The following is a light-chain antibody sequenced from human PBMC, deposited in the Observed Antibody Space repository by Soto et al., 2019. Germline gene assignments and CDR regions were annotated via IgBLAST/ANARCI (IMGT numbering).Light chain of an antibody. CDR1: QSVSNN. J-gene: IGKJ5*01. CDR3: QQYGSSPRT. CDR2: GAS. V-gene: IGKV3-15*01. Sequence: EIVMTQSPATLSVSLGERATLSCRASQSVSNNLAWYQQKPGQAPRLLIYGASTRATGIPARFSGSWSGTDFTLTISRLEPEDFAVYYCQQYGSSPRTFGQGTRLEIK.